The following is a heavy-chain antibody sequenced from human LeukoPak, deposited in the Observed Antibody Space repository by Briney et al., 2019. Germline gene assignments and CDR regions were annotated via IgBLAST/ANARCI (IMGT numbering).Heavy chain of an antibody. CDR2: INPNSGGT. J-gene: IGHJ5*02. Sequence: ASVKVSCKASGYIFTGYYMHWVRQAPGQGLEWMGWINPNSGGTNYAQKFQGRVTMTRDTSISTAYMELSRLRSDDTAVYYCARGAVAALGWFDPWGQGTLVTVSS. CDR1: GYIFTGYY. CDR3: ARGAVAALGWFDP. D-gene: IGHD6-19*01. V-gene: IGHV1-2*02.